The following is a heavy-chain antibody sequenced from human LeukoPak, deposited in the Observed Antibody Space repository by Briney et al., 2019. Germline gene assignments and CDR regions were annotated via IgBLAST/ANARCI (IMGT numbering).Heavy chain of an antibody. V-gene: IGHV3-11*01. CDR1: GFTFSDYY. CDR2: ISSSGSTI. CDR3: ARDSGYEPINYYYYYGMDV. J-gene: IGHJ6*02. D-gene: IGHD5-12*01. Sequence: PGGSLRLSCAASGFTFSDYYMSWIRQAPGKGLEWVSYISSSGSTIYYADSVKGRFTTSRDNAKNSLYLQMNSLRAEDTAVYYCARDSGYEPINYYYYYGMDVWGQGTTVTVSS.